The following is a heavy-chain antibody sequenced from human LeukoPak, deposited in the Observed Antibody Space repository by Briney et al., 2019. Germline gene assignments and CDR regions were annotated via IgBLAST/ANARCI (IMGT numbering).Heavy chain of an antibody. V-gene: IGHV1-69*13. CDR1: GGTFSSYA. Sequence: GASVKVSCKASGGTFSSYAISWVRQAPGQGLEWMGGIIPIFGTANYAQKFQGRVTITADESTSTAYMELSSLRSEDTAVYYCARGGGSGWYDYFDYWGQGTLVTVSS. D-gene: IGHD6-19*01. J-gene: IGHJ4*02. CDR3: ARGGGSGWYDYFDY. CDR2: IIPIFGTA.